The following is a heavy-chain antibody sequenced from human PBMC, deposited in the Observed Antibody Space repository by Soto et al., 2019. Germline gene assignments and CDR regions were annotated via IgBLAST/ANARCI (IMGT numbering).Heavy chain of an antibody. CDR3: AFAGSGSYSNVPDAFDI. V-gene: IGHV3-21*01. J-gene: IGHJ3*02. D-gene: IGHD3-10*01. CDR1: GFTFSSYS. CDR2: ISSSSSYI. Sequence: EVQLVESGGGLVKPGGSLRLSCAASGFTFSSYSMNWVRQAPGKGLEWVSSISSSSSYIYYADSVKGRFTISRDNAXNXXYLQMNSLGAEDTAVYYCAFAGSGSYSNVPDAFDIWGQGTMVTVSS.